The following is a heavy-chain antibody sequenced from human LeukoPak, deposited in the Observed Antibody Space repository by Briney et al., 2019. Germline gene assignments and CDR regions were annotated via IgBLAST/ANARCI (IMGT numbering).Heavy chain of an antibody. J-gene: IGHJ6*02. CDR1: GGSFSGYY. D-gene: IGHD6-13*01. CDR2: INHSGST. Sequence: PSETLSLTCAVYGGSFSGYYWSWIRQPPGKGLEWIGEINHSGSTNYNPSLKSGVTISVDTSKNQFSLKLSSVTAADTAVYYWARAPSIIAAAGTGPGDYYYGMDVWGQGTTVTVSS. V-gene: IGHV4-34*01. CDR3: ARAPSIIAAAGTGPGDYYYGMDV.